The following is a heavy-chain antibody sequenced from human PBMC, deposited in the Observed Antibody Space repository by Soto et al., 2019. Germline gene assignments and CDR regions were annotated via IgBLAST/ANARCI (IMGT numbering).Heavy chain of an antibody. CDR1: GGSISSSSYY. V-gene: IGHV4-39*02. Sequence: SETLSLTCTVSGGSISSSSYYWGWIRQPPGKGLEWIGSIYYSGSTYYNPSLKSRVTISVDTSKNQFSLKLSSVTAADTAVYYCARDITYCSGGSCYNILYYFDYWGQGTLVTVSS. D-gene: IGHD2-15*01. J-gene: IGHJ4*02. CDR2: IYYSGST. CDR3: ARDITYCSGGSCYNILYYFDY.